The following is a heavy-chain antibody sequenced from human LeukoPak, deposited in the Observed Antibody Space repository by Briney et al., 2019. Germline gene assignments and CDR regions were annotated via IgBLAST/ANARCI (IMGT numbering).Heavy chain of an antibody. CDR2: INWNGGST. D-gene: IGHD1-26*01. CDR3: TRGLGVETFDP. V-gene: IGHV3-20*04. J-gene: IGHJ5*02. CDR1: GFTFDDYG. Sequence: GGSLRLSCAASGFTFDDYGMNWVRQAPGKGLEWVSGINWNGGSTGYADSVKGRFTISRDNAENSLYLQMNSLRAEDMALYYCTRGLGVETFDPWGREPWSPSP.